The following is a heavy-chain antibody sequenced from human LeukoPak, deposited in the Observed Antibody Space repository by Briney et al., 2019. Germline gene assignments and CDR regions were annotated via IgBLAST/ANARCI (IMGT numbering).Heavy chain of an antibody. J-gene: IGHJ6*02. V-gene: IGHV1-18*01. CDR3: ASGYSGYDSYYYYGMDV. Sequence: ASVKVSCKASGYTFTSYGISWVRQAPGQGLEWMGWISAYNGNTNYAQKLQGRVTITADKSTSTAYMELSSLRSEDTAVYYCASGYSGYDSYYYYGMDVWGQGTTVTVSS. D-gene: IGHD5-12*01. CDR2: ISAYNGNT. CDR1: GYTFTSYG.